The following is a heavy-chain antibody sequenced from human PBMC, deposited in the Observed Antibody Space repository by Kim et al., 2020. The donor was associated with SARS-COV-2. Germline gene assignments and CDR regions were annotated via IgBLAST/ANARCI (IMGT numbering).Heavy chain of an antibody. D-gene: IGHD2-15*01. J-gene: IGHJ6*02. CDR1: GYTFTGYY. CDR3: ARDRGYSVVVYSLDV. V-gene: IGHV1-2*02. CDR2: INPNSGGT. Sequence: ASVKVSYKASGYTFTGYYIHWVRQAPGQGLEWMGWINPNSGGTNYARKFQGRVTMTRDTSISTAYMELSRLRSDDTAFYYCARDRGYSVVVYSLDVWGQGPRSPSP.